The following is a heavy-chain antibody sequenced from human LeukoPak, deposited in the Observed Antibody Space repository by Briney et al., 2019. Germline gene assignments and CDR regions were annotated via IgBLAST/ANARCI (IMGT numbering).Heavy chain of an antibody. CDR3: ARDPGYCSGGSCFNWFDP. CDR2: INPNNGGT. Sequence: ASVKVSCKASGYTFTGYYMHWVRQAPGQGLEWMGWINPNNGGTNYAQKFQGRVTMTRDTSISTAYMELSRLRSDDTAVYYCARDPGYCSGGSCFNWFDPWGQGTLVTVSS. CDR1: GYTFTGYY. J-gene: IGHJ5*02. D-gene: IGHD2-15*01. V-gene: IGHV1-2*02.